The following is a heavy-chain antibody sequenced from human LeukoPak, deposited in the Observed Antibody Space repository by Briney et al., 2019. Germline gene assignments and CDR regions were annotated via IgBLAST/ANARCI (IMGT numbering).Heavy chain of an antibody. V-gene: IGHV3-9*01. Sequence: GGSLRLSYAASGFTFDDYAIHWVRQAPGKGLEWVSGISWNSGHIGYADSVKGRFTISRDNAKNSLYLQVNSLRAEDTAFYYCAKDRRHTVSGGYFDLWGRGTLVIVSS. J-gene: IGHJ2*01. CDR3: AKDRRHTVSGGYFDL. D-gene: IGHD3-10*01. CDR1: GFTFDDYA. CDR2: ISWNSGHI.